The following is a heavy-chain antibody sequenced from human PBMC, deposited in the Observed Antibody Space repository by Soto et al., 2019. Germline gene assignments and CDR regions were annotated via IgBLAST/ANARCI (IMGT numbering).Heavy chain of an antibody. V-gene: IGHV3-48*03. CDR1: GFTFSSYE. D-gene: IGHD1-20*01. J-gene: IGHJ6*02. Sequence: PGGSLRLSCAASGFTFSSYEMNWVRQAPGKGLEWVSYISSSGSTIYYADSVKGRFTISRDNAKTSLYLQMNSLRAEDTAVYYCARDNWNDPGPDPNYYYYRMDVWGQVTTVTVSS. CDR2: ISSSGSTI. CDR3: ARDNWNDPGPDPNYYYYRMDV.